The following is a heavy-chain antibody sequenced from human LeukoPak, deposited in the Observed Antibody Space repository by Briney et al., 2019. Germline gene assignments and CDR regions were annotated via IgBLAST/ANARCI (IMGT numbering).Heavy chain of an antibody. D-gene: IGHD3-22*01. Sequence: GESLKISCKGSGYSFTSYWIGGVRQMPGKGLEWMGIIYPGDSDTRYSPSFQGQVTISADKSISTAYLQWSSLKASDTAMYYCARHYFRFEVVIYAFVIWGQGTMVTVSS. CDR2: IYPGDSDT. J-gene: IGHJ3*02. CDR1: GYSFTSYW. CDR3: ARHYFRFEVVIYAFVI. V-gene: IGHV5-51*01.